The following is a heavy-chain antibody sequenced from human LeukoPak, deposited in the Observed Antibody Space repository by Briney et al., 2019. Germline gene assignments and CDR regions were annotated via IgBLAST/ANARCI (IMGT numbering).Heavy chain of an antibody. D-gene: IGHD3-10*01. CDR1: GFTFSSYA. CDR2: ISGSGGST. CDR3: ARDRGRITMVRGVISPYYYYGMDV. J-gene: IGHJ6*02. V-gene: IGHV3-23*01. Sequence: GGSLRLSCAASGFTFSSYAMSWVRQAPGKGLEWVSAISGSGGSTYYADSVKGRFTISRDNSKNTLYLQMNSLRAEDTAVYYCARDRGRITMVRGVISPYYYYGMDVWGQGTTVTVSS.